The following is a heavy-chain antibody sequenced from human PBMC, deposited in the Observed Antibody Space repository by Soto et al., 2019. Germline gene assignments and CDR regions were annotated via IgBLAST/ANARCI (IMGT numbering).Heavy chain of an antibody. CDR1: GDTSTSYY. D-gene: IGHD3-22*01. V-gene: IGHV4-59*01. CDR2: IHNSGTS. CDR3: ARDFYDSVGYTWFDS. Sequence: SETLSLTCTVSGDTSTSYYWGWIRQAPGKGLEWIGHIHNSGTSTHNPSLNGRVTISIDMSKKQFSLKLTSLTSADTAVYYCARDFYDSVGYTWFDSWSQGTMVTVYS. J-gene: IGHJ5*01.